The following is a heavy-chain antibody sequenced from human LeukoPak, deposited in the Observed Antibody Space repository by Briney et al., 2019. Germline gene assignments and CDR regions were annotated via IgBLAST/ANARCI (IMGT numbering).Heavy chain of an antibody. CDR2: IFYSGST. J-gene: IGHJ6*03. CDR3: ARQVLQYLHYMDV. D-gene: IGHD3-9*01. V-gene: IGHV4-39*01. CDR1: GGSISTSNYY. Sequence: SETLSLTCTVSGGSISTSNYYWGWIRQPPGKGLEWIGNIFYSGSTYYSPSLRSRVTISVDTSKNQFSLNLSSVTAADTALYYCARQVLQYLHYMDVWGKGTTVTISS.